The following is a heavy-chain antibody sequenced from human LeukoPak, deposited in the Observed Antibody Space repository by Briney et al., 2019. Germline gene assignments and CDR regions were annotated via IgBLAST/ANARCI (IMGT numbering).Heavy chain of an antibody. Sequence: GASVKVSCKASGYTFTSYDISWVRQAPGQGLEWMGWISAYNGNTNYAQKLQGRVTMTTDTSTSTAYMELRSLRSDDTAVYYCARDPLPRQQQLSDYWGQGTLVTVSS. CDR1: GYTFTSYD. CDR2: ISAYNGNT. J-gene: IGHJ4*02. CDR3: ARDPLPRQQQLSDY. V-gene: IGHV1-18*01. D-gene: IGHD6-13*01.